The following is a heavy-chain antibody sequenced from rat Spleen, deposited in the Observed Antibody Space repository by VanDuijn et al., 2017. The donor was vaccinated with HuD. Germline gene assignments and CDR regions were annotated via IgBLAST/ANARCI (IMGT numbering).Heavy chain of an antibody. D-gene: IGHD1-11*01. Sequence: EVQLVESGGGLVQPGRSLKLSCAASGFTFSNYGMHWIRQAPTKGLEWVASISPSGGSTYYRDSVKGRFTISRDNAKSTLYLQMDSLRSEDTATYYWATDSAYGGYGHYFDYWGQGVMVTVSS. V-gene: IGHV5-19*01. CDR2: ISPSGGST. CDR1: GFTFSNYG. CDR3: ATDSAYGGYGHYFDY. J-gene: IGHJ2*01.